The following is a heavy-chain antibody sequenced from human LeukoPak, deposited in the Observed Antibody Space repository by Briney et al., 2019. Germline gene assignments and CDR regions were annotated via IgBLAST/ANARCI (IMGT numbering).Heavy chain of an antibody. V-gene: IGHV3-30*02. D-gene: IGHD6-13*01. Sequence: GGSLRLSCAASGFTFSSYGMHWVRQAPGKGLEWVAFIRYDGSNTYYVDSVKGRFTISSDNSKNTLYLQMNSLRAEDTAVYYCAKDGIASTGPYHLDYWGQGTLVTVSS. CDR2: IRYDGSNT. CDR1: GFTFSSYG. J-gene: IGHJ4*02. CDR3: AKDGIASTGPYHLDY.